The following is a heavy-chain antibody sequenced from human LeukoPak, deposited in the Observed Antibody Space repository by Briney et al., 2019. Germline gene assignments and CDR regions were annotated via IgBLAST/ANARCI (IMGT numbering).Heavy chain of an antibody. D-gene: IGHD6-13*01. Sequence: GGSLRLSCAASGFTFSSYSMNWVRQAPGKGLEWVSSISNSSSYIYYADSVKGRFTISRDNAKNSLYLQMNSLRAEDTAVYYCARGIPLGVAAAGPYYMDVWGKGTTVTVSS. CDR3: ARGIPLGVAAAGPYYMDV. J-gene: IGHJ6*03. CDR2: ISNSSSYI. V-gene: IGHV3-21*01. CDR1: GFTFSSYS.